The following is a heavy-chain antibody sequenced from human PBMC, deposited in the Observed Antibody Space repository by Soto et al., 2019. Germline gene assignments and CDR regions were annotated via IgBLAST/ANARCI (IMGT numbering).Heavy chain of an antibody. Sequence: PSETLSLTCTVSGGSISSSRCHWGWIRQPPGKGLEWIASIKYSGTTFYNPSLKSRVTLSVDTSKNQFALKLSSVTAADTAVYYCARDVPGIAAAGYGMDVWGQGTXVTVSS. V-gene: IGHV4-39*02. CDR2: IKYSGTT. CDR3: ARDVPGIAAAGYGMDV. D-gene: IGHD6-13*01. CDR1: GGSISSSRCH. J-gene: IGHJ6*02.